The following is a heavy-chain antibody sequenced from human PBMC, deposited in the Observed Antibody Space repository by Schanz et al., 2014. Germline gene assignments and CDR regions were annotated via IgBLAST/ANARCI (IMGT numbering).Heavy chain of an antibody. CDR1: GGTFSSYT. CDR2: IIPILGIA. J-gene: IGHJ4*02. V-gene: IGHV1-69*08. Sequence: QVHLVQSGAEVKKPGSSVKVSCKASGGTFSSYTISWVRQAPRQGLEWMGRIIPILGIANYAQKFQGRVTMTTDTSTSTSYMELTSLRFDDTAVYYCARDFSAYVGSYFDYWGQGTLVTVSS. D-gene: IGHD5-12*01. CDR3: ARDFSAYVGSYFDY.